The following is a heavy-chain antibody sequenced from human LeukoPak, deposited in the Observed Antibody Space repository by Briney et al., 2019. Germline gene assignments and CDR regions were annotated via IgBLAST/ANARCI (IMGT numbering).Heavy chain of an antibody. J-gene: IGHJ4*02. D-gene: IGHD2-2*01. CDR3: TTHRCSSTSCHDS. CDR2: IKSKTDGGTT. CDR1: GFTFSNAW. Sequence: GGSLRLSCAASGFTFSNAWMSWVRQAPGKGLEWVCRIKSKTDGGTTDYAAPVKGRFTISRDDSKNTLYLQMNSLKTEDTAVYYCTTHRCSSTSCHDSWGQGTLVTVSS. V-gene: IGHV3-15*01.